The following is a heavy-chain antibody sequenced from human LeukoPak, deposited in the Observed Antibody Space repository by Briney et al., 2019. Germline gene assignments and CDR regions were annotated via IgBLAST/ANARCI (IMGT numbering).Heavy chain of an antibody. V-gene: IGHV4-59*01. CDR1: GGSINNYY. CDR2: ISYRGST. CDR3: ARDSSGYADAFDM. Sequence: SDTLSLTRTVSGGSINNYYWNWIRQPPGKGLEWIGYISYRGSTNYSPSLQSRVTISVDTSKNQFSLKLASVTAADTAVYYCARDSSGYADAFDMWGQGTMVTVSS. J-gene: IGHJ3*02. D-gene: IGHD3-22*01.